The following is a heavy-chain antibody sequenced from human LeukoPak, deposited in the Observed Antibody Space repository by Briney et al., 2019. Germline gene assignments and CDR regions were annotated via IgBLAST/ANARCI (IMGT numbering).Heavy chain of an antibody. J-gene: IGHJ4*02. CDR1: GFTFTDYA. D-gene: IGHD3-22*01. V-gene: IGHV3-23*01. CDR3: AKLRKVPYDSSGLYYFDY. Sequence: PGGSLRLSCAASGFTFTDYAMSWVRQAPEKGLEWISTISDNGGETYYADSVKGRFTISRDNSKNTLYLQMNSLRAEDTAVYYCAKLRKVPYDSSGLYYFDYWGQGTLVTVSS. CDR2: ISDNGGET.